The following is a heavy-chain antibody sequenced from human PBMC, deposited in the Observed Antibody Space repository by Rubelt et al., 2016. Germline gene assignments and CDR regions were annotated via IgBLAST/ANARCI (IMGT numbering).Heavy chain of an antibody. CDR3: ARCRRAGGAVAGTWDY. D-gene: IGHD6-19*01. CDR2: INAGNGNT. J-gene: IGHJ4*02. V-gene: IGHV1-3*01. CDR1: GYTFTSYA. Sequence: QVQLVQSGSELKKPGASVKVSCKASGYTFTSYAMHWVRQALGQRLEWMRWINAGNGNTKYSQKLQGRVTITRDTSASTAYMELSSLRSEDTAVYYCARCRRAGGAVAGTWDYWGQGTLVTVSS.